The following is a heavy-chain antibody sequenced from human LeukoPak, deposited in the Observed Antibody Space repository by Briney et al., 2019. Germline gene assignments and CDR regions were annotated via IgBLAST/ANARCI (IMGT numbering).Heavy chain of an antibody. V-gene: IGHV1-18*01. CDR1: GYTFTSYG. CDR2: ISAYNGNT. CDR3: AREGPIMGVTMIESGWFDP. D-gene: IGHD3-22*01. Sequence: GASVKVSCKASGYTFTSYGISWVRQAPGQGLEWMGWISAYNGNTNYAQKFQGRVTITADESTSTAYMELSSLRSEDTAVYYCAREGPIMGVTMIESGWFDPWGQGTLVTVSS. J-gene: IGHJ5*02.